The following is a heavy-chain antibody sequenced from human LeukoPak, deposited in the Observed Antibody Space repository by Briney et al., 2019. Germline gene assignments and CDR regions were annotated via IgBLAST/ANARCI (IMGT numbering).Heavy chain of an antibody. V-gene: IGHV3-7*01. J-gene: IGHJ4*02. CDR3: ATDRGWRTSGYYLYYIEY. D-gene: IGHD3-3*01. CDR2: IKNDGSER. Sequence: PGGSLRLSCAASGFVFRNYFMSWVRQAPGKGLEWVASIKNDGSERYYVDSVRGRYTISRDNTKNSLFLQMSSLRAEDTAVYYCATDRGWRTSGYYLYYIEYWGQGTLVTVSS. CDR1: GFVFRNYF.